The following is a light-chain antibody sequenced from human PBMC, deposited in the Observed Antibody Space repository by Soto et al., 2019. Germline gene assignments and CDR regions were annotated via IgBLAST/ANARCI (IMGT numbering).Light chain of an antibody. V-gene: IGLV2-14*01. J-gene: IGLJ1*01. CDR1: SSDVGGYNY. Sequence: QSALTQPASVSGSPGQSITISCTGTSSDVGGYNYVSWYQQHPGKAPKLMIYDVSNRPSGVSNRFSGSKSGNTASLTISGLQAEDEADYYCSSYTSSCTLVVFGTGTKLTVL. CDR2: DVS. CDR3: SSYTSSCTLVV.